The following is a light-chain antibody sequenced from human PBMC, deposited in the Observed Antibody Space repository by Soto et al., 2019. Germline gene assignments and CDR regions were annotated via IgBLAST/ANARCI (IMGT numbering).Light chain of an antibody. CDR2: SAS. CDR1: QALSNY. CDR3: QQLSRYPLT. Sequence: DIQLTQSPSFLSASVGDRVTITCRASQALSNYLAWYQRKPGKAPDLLIYSASTLQSGVPSRFSGSGSETEFTLTIRALQPEDFATYYCQQLSRYPLTFGGGTKVDIK. J-gene: IGKJ4*01. V-gene: IGKV1-9*01.